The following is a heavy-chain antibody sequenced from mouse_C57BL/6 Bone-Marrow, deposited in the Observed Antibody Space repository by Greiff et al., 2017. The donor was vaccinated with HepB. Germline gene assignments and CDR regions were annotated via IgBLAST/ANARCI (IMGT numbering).Heavy chain of an antibody. Sequence: EVKVVESGGGLVKPGGSLKLSCAASGFTFSSYTMSWVRQTPEKRLEWVATISGGGGNTYYPDSVKGRFTISRDNAKNTLYLQMSSLRSEDTALYYCARRHYYGSSLYWYFDVWGTGTTVTVSS. V-gene: IGHV5-9*01. CDR1: GFTFSSYT. D-gene: IGHD1-1*01. CDR3: ARRHYYGSSLYWYFDV. J-gene: IGHJ1*03. CDR2: ISGGGGNT.